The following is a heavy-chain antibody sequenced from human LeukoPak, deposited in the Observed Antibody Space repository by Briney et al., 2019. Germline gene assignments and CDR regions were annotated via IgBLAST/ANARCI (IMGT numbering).Heavy chain of an antibody. CDR2: ISATAADT. J-gene: IGHJ4*02. V-gene: IGHV3-23*01. CDR1: GFPFRSFP. D-gene: IGHD6-13*01. CDR3: ATHTRSWYNFDS. Sequence: GGPLSLSCAAPGFPFRSFPISGVRKPPGKGLEWVSTISATAADTYYADSVKGRFTISRDNSQNTLSLQMNSLRVDDTAVFYCATHTRSWYNFDSWGQGILVTVSS.